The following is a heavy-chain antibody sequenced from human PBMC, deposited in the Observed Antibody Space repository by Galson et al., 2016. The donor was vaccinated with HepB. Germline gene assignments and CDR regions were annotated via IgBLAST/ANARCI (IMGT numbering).Heavy chain of an antibody. D-gene: IGHD3-9*01. V-gene: IGHV5-51*01. Sequence: QSGAEVKKPGESLKISCKGSGYSFTRYYIAWVRQMPGRGLEWTGIIYPSDSDTRYSPSFQGQVTISADKSINTAYLQWSSLKASDTAMYYCARRRDILTGYHSYYYVMDVWGQGTTVTVSS. J-gene: IGHJ6*02. CDR3: ARRRDILTGYHSYYYVMDV. CDR2: IYPSDSDT. CDR1: GYSFTRYY.